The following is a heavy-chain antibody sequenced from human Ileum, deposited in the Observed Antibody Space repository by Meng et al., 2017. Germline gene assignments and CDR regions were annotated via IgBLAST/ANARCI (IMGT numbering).Heavy chain of an antibody. CDR1: GGSFSVYY. D-gene: IGHD1-26*01. J-gene: IGHJ2*01. Sequence: QVQLQQWGAGPLRPSETLSLTWGVYGGSFSVYYWTWIRQPPGKGLEWIGEINHSATTYYSPSLRGRVSVSVDTSKNHFSLKLTSVTAADTAVYYCARAESRVDRYFDFWGRGTLVTVSS. CDR2: INHSATT. V-gene: IGHV4-34*01. CDR3: ARAESRVDRYFDF.